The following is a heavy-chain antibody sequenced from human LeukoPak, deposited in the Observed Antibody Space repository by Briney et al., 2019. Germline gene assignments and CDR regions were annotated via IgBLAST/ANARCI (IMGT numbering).Heavy chain of an antibody. CDR3: ATCPSSSWKENWFDP. V-gene: IGHV1-69*01. D-gene: IGHD6-13*01. J-gene: IGHJ5*02. CDR2: IIPIFGTA. CDR1: GGTFSSYA. Sequence: SVKVSCKASGGTFSSYAISWVRQAPGQGLEWMGGIIPIFGTANYAQKFQGRVTITADESTSSAYMELSSLRSEDTAVYYCATCPSSSWKENWFDPWGQGTLVTVSS.